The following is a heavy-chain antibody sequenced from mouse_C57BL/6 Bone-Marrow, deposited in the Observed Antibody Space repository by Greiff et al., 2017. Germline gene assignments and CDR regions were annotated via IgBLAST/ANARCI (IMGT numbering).Heavy chain of an antibody. D-gene: IGHD2-3*01. Sequence: VQLQQSGAELVRPGTSVKLSCKASGYTFTSYWMHWVKQRPGQGLEWIGVIDPSDSYTNYNQKFKGKATLTVATSSSTAYMQLSSLTSEDSAVYYFARSLYDGYYGYYFDYWGQGTTLSVSS. CDR1: GYTFTSYW. CDR3: ARSLYDGYYGYYFDY. J-gene: IGHJ2*01. CDR2: IDPSDSYT. V-gene: IGHV1-59*01.